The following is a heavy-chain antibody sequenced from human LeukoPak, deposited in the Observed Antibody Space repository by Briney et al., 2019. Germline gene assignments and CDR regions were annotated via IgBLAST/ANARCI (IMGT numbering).Heavy chain of an antibody. CDR1: GFTFSSYA. CDR3: AKSGYSSSWSNAAVYNWFDP. D-gene: IGHD6-13*01. J-gene: IGHJ5*02. Sequence: GGSLRLSCAASGFTFSSYAMTWVRQAPGKGLEWVSCISDSGTGTYYADSVKGRFTISRDNSKNTLYLQMNSLRAEDTAVYYCAKSGYSSSWSNAAVYNWFDPWGQGTLVTVSS. V-gene: IGHV3-23*01. CDR2: ISDSGTGT.